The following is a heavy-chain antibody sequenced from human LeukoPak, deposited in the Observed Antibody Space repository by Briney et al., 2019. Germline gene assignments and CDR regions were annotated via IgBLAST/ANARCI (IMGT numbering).Heavy chain of an antibody. CDR3: ANLNSPPDYDFWSANPPTDYYYMDV. CDR2: IRYDGSNK. J-gene: IGHJ6*03. Sequence: GGSLRLSCAASGFTFSSYGMHWVRQAPGKGLEWVAFIRYDGSNKYYADSVKGRFTISRDNSKNTLYLQMNSLRAEDTAVYYCANLNSPPDYDFWSANPPTDYYYMDVWGKGTTVTVSS. CDR1: GFTFSSYG. D-gene: IGHD3-3*01. V-gene: IGHV3-30*02.